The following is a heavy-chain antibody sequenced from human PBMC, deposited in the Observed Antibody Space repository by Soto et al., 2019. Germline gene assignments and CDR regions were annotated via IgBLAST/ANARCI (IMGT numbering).Heavy chain of an antibody. Sequence: PSETLSLTCTVSGGSISSSSYYWGWIRQPPGKGLEWIGSIYYSGSTYYNPSLKSRVTISVDTSKNQFSLKLSSVTAADTAVYYCARPYYDILNGYYSFDFWGQGTLVTVSS. CDR3: ARPYYDILNGYYSFDF. CDR2: IYYSGST. D-gene: IGHD3-9*01. V-gene: IGHV4-39*01. CDR1: GGSISSSSYY. J-gene: IGHJ4*02.